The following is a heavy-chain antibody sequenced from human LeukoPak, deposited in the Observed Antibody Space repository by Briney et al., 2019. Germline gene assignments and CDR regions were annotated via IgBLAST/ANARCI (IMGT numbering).Heavy chain of an antibody. CDR3: AKGGGCSGGSCYGPV. CDR1: GLTFSSYA. Sequence: PGGSLRLSCAASGLTFSSYAMSWVRQAPGKGLECVSAISGSGASTYYADSVKGRFTISRDNSKNTLYLQMNSLRAEDTAVYYCAKGGGCSGGSCYGPVWGQGTLVTVSS. CDR2: ISGSGAST. J-gene: IGHJ4*02. V-gene: IGHV3-23*01. D-gene: IGHD2-15*01.